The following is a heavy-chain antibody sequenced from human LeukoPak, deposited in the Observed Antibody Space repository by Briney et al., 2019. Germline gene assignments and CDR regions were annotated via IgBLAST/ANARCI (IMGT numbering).Heavy chain of an antibody. J-gene: IGHJ5*02. Sequence: SETLSLTCTVSGGSISSSSYYWGWIRQLPGKGLEWIGSIYYSGSTYYNPSLKSRVTISVDTSKNQFSLKLSSVTAADTAVYYCASQYFYDSSGYWGNDWFDPWGQGTLVTVSS. V-gene: IGHV4-39*01. CDR2: IYYSGST. D-gene: IGHD3-22*01. CDR1: GGSISSSSYY. CDR3: ASQYFYDSSGYWGNDWFDP.